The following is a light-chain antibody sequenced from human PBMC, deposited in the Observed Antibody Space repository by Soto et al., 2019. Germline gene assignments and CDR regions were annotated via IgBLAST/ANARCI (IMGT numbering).Light chain of an antibody. CDR2: KAS. Sequence: DLQMTQSPSTLSASVGDRVTITCRASQGISSWLAWYQQKPGKAPKVLIYKASTLESGVPSRFSGSGSGTEFSLTISSLQPDDFATYYCQQYDSYPFTFGPGTKVDIK. V-gene: IGKV1-5*03. CDR1: QGISSW. J-gene: IGKJ3*01. CDR3: QQYDSYPFT.